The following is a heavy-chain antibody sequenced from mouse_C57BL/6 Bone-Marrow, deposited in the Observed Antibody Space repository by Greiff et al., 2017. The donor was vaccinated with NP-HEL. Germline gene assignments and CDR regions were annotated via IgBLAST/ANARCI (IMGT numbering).Heavy chain of an antibody. J-gene: IGHJ2*01. CDR1: GFTFSSYA. V-gene: IGHV5-4*01. D-gene: IGHD1-1*01. CDR3: ARDLDYYGSSPYYFDY. Sequence: EVHLVESGGGLVKPGGSLKLSCAASGFTFSSYAMSWVRQTPEKRLEWVATISDGGSYTYYPDNVKGRFTISRDNAKNNLYLQMSHLKSEDTAMYYCARDLDYYGSSPYYFDYWGQGTTLTVSS. CDR2: ISDGGSYT.